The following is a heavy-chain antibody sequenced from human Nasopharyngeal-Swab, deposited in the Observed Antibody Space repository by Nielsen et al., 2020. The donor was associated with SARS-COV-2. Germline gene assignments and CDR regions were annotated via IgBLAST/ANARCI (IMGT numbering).Heavy chain of an antibody. D-gene: IGHD3-16*01. V-gene: IGHV4-59*01. Sequence: LRLSCTVSGGPISNYYLSWIRQPPGKGLEWIGQIFYSGSTNYNPSIKTRVTISVDTSKNEFSLKLNSVTAADTAVYYCARFSGSYALNWFDPWGQGVLVIVSS. CDR3: ARFSGSYALNWFDP. CDR2: IFYSGST. CDR1: GGPISNYY. J-gene: IGHJ5*02.